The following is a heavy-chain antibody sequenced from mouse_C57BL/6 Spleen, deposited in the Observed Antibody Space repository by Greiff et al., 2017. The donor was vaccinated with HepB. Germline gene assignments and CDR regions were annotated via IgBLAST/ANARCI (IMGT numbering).Heavy chain of an antibody. Sequence: QVQLKQSGPELVKPGASVKISCKASGYAFSSSWMNWVKQRPGKGLEWIGRIYPGDGDTNYNGKFKGKATLTADKSSSTAYMQLSSLTSEDSAVYFCASHRWDGYPYYAMDYWGQGTSVTVSS. D-gene: IGHD2-3*01. CDR2: IYPGDGDT. CDR3: ASHRWDGYPYYAMDY. V-gene: IGHV1-82*01. J-gene: IGHJ4*01. CDR1: GYAFSSSW.